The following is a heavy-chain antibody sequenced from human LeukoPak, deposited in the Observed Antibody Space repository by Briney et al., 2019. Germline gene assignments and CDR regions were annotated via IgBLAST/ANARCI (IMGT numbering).Heavy chain of an antibody. D-gene: IGHD2-2*01. J-gene: IGHJ4*02. CDR2: IDGDGTEK. CDR3: ARAITVVDSC. CDR1: AFTFNRYW. V-gene: IGHV3-7*01. Sequence: GGSLRLSCAASAFTFNRYWMNWVRQAPGKGLEWVAGIDGDGTEKYYVESVKGRLTISRDNAKKSVYLQMNSLRADDTAVYYCARAITVVDSCWGQGTLVTVSS.